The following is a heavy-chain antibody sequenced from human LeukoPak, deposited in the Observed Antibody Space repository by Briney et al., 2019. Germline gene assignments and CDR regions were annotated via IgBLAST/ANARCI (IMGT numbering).Heavy chain of an antibody. J-gene: IGHJ4*02. D-gene: IGHD4-17*01. CDR3: ASYFYGDYASYYFDF. Sequence: SETLSLTCAVSGGPIGSSNWWSWARPPPGKGLEWIGEIYHSGSTNYNPSLKSRVTMSVDKSKNQYSLKLSSVTAAERAIYYCASYFYGDYASYYFDFWGQGTLVTVSS. CDR2: IYHSGST. V-gene: IGHV4-4*02. CDR1: GGPIGSSNW.